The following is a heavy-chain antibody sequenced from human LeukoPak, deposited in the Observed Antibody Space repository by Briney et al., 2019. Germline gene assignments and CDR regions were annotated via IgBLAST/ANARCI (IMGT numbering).Heavy chain of an antibody. CDR2: IYHSGST. V-gene: IGHV4-30-2*01. Sequence: PSQTLSLTCAGSGGSISSGGYSWSWIRQPPGKGLEWIGYIYHSGSTYYNPSLKSRVTISVDRSKNQFSLKLSSVTAADTAVYYCARGRWVSALSYYFDYWGQGTLVTVSS. CDR1: GGSISSGGYS. CDR3: ARGRWVSALSYYFDY. J-gene: IGHJ4*02. D-gene: IGHD3-16*01.